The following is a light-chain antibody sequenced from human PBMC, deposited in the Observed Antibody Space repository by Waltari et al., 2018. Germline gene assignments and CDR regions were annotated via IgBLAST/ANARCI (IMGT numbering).Light chain of an antibody. V-gene: IGLV2-23*02. J-gene: IGLJ2*01. CDR2: AVS. Sequence: QSALTPPASVSGSPGQSITISCTGTSSDVGNYKRVSWYQQHPGKTPNLIIYAVSKRPSGVSDLFSGSKSGDMASLTISGLQPEDEAEYFCSSYAGSSKGVFGGGTKVTVL. CDR1: SSDVGNYKR. CDR3: SSYAGSSKGV.